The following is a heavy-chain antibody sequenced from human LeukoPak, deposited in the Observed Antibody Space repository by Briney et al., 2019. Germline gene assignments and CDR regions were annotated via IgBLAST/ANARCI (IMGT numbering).Heavy chain of an antibody. Sequence: ASVKVSCKASGYTFTGYYMHWVRQAPGQGLEWMGWINPNSGGTNYAQKFQGRVTMTRDTSISTAYMELSRLRSDDTAVYCCARVRVRAAIPDYWGQGTLVTVSS. CDR1: GYTFTGYY. J-gene: IGHJ4*02. CDR3: ARVRVRAAIPDY. CDR2: INPNSGGT. D-gene: IGHD2-2*01. V-gene: IGHV1-2*02.